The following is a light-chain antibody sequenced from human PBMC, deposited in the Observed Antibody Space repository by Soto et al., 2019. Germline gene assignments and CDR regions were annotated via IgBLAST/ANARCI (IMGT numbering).Light chain of an antibody. CDR2: DAS. V-gene: IGKV3-11*01. CDR1: QSVSSY. J-gene: IGKJ2*01. Sequence: EIVFTQSPATLSLSPGERATLSCRASQSVSSYLAWYQQKPGQAPRLLIYDASNRATGIPARFSGSGSGTDFTLTISRLEPEDFALYYCQQRSNWPPYTFGQGTKLEIK. CDR3: QQRSNWPPYT.